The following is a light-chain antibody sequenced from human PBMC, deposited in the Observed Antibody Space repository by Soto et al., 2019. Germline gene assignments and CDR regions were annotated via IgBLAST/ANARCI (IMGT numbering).Light chain of an antibody. CDR3: SSYTTSSTVS. CDR2: EVS. Sequence: QSVLTQPASVSGSPGQSITISCTGSSSDVGSYNFVSWYQQHPDKAPKLVVYEVSNRPLGVSNLFSGSKSGNTASLTISGLEAEDEADYYCSSYTTSSTVSFGGGTKLTVL. V-gene: IGLV2-14*01. J-gene: IGLJ2*01. CDR1: SSDVGSYNF.